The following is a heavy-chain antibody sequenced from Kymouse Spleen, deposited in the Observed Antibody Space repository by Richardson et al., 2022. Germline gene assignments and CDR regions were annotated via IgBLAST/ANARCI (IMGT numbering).Heavy chain of an antibody. V-gene: IGHV4-34*01. CDR2: INHSGST. J-gene: IGHJ6*02. CDR1: GGSFSGYY. CDR3: ARETYSSGWYGGYYGMDV. Sequence: QVQLQQWGAGLLKPSETLSLTCAVYGGSFSGYYWSWIRQPPGKGLEWIGEINHSGSTNYNPSLKSRVTISVDTSKNQFSLKLSSVTAADTAVYYCARETYSSGWYGGYYGMDVWGQGTTVTVSS. D-gene: IGHD6-19*01.